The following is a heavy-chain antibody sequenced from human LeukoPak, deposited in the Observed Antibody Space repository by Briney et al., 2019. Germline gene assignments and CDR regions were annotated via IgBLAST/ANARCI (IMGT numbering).Heavy chain of an antibody. CDR2: ISSSSSTI. J-gene: IGHJ6*03. Sequence: GGSLRLSCAASGFTFSSYSMNWVRQAPRKGLEWVSYISSSSSTIYYADSVKGRFTISRDNAKNSLYLQMNSLRAEDTAVYYCARRGIVATTYYYYYMDVRGKGTTVTVSS. CDR1: GFTFSSYS. CDR3: ARRGIVATTYYYYYMDV. V-gene: IGHV3-48*04. D-gene: IGHD5-12*01.